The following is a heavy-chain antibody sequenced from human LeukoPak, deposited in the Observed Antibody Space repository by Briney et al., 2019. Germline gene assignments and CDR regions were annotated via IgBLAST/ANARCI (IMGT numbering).Heavy chain of an antibody. CDR1: GNSINNYY. CDR2: THYSGTS. CDR3: AKWEESENAFDI. V-gene: IGHV4-59*13. J-gene: IGHJ3*02. D-gene: IGHD1-26*01. Sequence: PSETLSLTCTVSGNSINNYYWNWIRQPPGKALEWIGYTHYSGTSYYNPSLKSRVTMSVGTSKNQFSLKLNSVTAADTAVYFCAKWEESENAFDIWGQGTMVSVSS.